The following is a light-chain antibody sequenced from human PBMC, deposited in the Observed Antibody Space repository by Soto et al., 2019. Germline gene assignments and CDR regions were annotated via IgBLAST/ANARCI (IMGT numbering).Light chain of an antibody. CDR3: QQYGSSRWT. Sequence: PGDGATLSCRPSQSVSSTYLAWHQQKPGQAPRPLISAASSRATGTPDRFSGSGSGTDFTLTISRLETEDFAVYYCQQYGSSRWTFGQGTKEDIK. CDR2: AAS. J-gene: IGKJ1*01. CDR1: QSVSSTY. V-gene: IGKV3-20*01.